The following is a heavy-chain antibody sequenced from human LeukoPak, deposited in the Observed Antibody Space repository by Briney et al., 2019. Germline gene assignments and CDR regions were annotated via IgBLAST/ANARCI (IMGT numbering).Heavy chain of an antibody. Sequence: GGSLRHSCAASGFAFSSYEMNCVRQAPGKGPEWISYISGGGDTMYYADSVKGRFTSSRDNAKNSLFLQMNSLRAEDTAVYSCVRVGRIQYFDYWGQGTPVTVSP. CDR2: ISGGGDTM. CDR3: VRVGRIQYFDY. J-gene: IGHJ4*02. V-gene: IGHV3-48*03. D-gene: IGHD5-18*01. CDR1: GFAFSSYE.